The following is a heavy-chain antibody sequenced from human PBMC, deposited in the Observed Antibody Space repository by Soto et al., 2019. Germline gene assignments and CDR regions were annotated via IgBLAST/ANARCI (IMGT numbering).Heavy chain of an antibody. D-gene: IGHD6-19*01. V-gene: IGHV3-53*01. CDR2: TSSGGSRI. CDR1: GFTVSSVY. J-gene: IGHJ4*02. Sequence: GGSLRLSCAASGFTVSSVYMSWVRQAPGKGLEWVSVTSSGGSRIYYADSVKGRFTISSDNSKNTLYLQMNSLGAEDTAVYYCAARVRSSGWYADFDYWGQGALVTVSS. CDR3: AARVRSSGWYADFDY.